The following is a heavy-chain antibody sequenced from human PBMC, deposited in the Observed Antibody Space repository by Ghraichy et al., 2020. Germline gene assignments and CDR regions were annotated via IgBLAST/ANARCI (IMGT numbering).Heavy chain of an antibody. Sequence: SETPSLTCTVSGGSISSSGHYWGWIRQPPGKRLEWFGSIYYTGNTYPNPSLKSRVTISVDTSKNQFSLKMSSVTAADTALYYCARHRDPAAAGFDYWGQGTQVTVSS. J-gene: IGHJ4*02. CDR3: ARHRDPAAAGFDY. D-gene: IGHD6-13*01. CDR2: IYYTGNT. CDR1: GGSISSSGHY. V-gene: IGHV4-39*01.